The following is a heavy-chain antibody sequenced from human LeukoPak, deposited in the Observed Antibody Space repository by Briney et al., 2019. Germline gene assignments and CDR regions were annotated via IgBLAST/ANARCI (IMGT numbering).Heavy chain of an antibody. Sequence: SETLSLTCTVSGGSISSYYWSWIRQPAGKGLEWIGRIYTSGSTNYNPSLKSRVTMSVDTSNNQFSLKLSSVTAADTAVYYCARDYSSSWYGDGPYWFDPWGQGTLVTVSS. CDR2: IYTSGST. D-gene: IGHD6-13*01. CDR3: ARDYSSSWYGDGPYWFDP. V-gene: IGHV4-4*07. CDR1: GGSISSYY. J-gene: IGHJ5*02.